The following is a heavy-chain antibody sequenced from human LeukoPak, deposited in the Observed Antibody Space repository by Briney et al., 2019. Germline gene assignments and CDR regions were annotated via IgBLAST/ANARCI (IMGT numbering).Heavy chain of an antibody. V-gene: IGHV3-20*04. D-gene: IGHD3-9*01. CDR1: GFTFDDYG. CDR3: ARGGNYDILTGYYISPYYYYYMDV. Sequence: GGSLRLSCAASGFTFDDYGMTWVRQAPGKGLEWVSGIAWNGGTTAYGDSVKGRFSISRDNAKNSLYLQMNSLRAEDTALYYCARGGNYDILTGYYISPYYYYYMDVWGKGTTVTASS. J-gene: IGHJ6*03. CDR2: IAWNGGTT.